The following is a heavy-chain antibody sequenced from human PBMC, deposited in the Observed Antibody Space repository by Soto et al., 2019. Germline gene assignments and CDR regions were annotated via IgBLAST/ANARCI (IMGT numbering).Heavy chain of an antibody. D-gene: IGHD6-19*01. J-gene: IGHJ4*02. Sequence: PGGSLRLSCVASGFTFSTFSLHWVRQAPGKGLQWVADISYDGANQYYADFVQGRFTISRDNSKNILFLQMNSLSAEDTAVYYCARDGTGWTGGDHWGQGTLVTVSS. CDR2: ISYDGANQ. CDR3: ARDGTGWTGGDH. CDR1: GFTFSTFS. V-gene: IGHV3-30-3*01.